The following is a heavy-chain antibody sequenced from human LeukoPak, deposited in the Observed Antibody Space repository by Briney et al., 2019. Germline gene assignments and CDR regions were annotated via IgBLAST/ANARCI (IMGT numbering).Heavy chain of an antibody. D-gene: IGHD2-2*01. CDR1: GYTFTGYY. CDR2: INPNSGGT. Sequence: ASVKVSCKASGYTFTGYYMHWVRQAPGQGLEWMGWINPNSGGTNYAQKFHGRVTMTRDTSISTAYMELSRLRSDDTAVYYCARESTSLRSWFDPWGQGTLVTVSS. V-gene: IGHV1-2*02. J-gene: IGHJ5*02. CDR3: ARESTSLRSWFDP.